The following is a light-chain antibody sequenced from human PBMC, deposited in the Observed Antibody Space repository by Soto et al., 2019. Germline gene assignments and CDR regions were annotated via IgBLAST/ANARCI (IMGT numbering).Light chain of an antibody. Sequence: EIVLTQSPGTLSLSPGERATLSCRASQSVSNNYLAWYQQKPGQAPRLLIYGASSRATGIPDRFSGSGSGTDFALIISRLEPEDFAVYHCQQYGGSPWTFGQGTKVEIK. V-gene: IGKV3-20*01. CDR1: QSVSNNY. CDR2: GAS. J-gene: IGKJ1*01. CDR3: QQYGGSPWT.